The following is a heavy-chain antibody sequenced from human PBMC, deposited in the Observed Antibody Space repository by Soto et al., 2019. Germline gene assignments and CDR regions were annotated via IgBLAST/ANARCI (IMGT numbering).Heavy chain of an antibody. J-gene: IGHJ5*02. CDR3: ARDCSRGSPINNWFDP. Sequence: SVKVSCKASGGTFSSYAISWVRQAPGQGLERMGGIIPIFGTANYAQKFQGRVTITADESTSTAYMELRSLRSEDTAASYCARDCSRGSPINNWFDPWGQGTLITVSS. D-gene: IGHD2-15*01. V-gene: IGHV1-69*13. CDR1: GGTFSSYA. CDR2: IIPIFGTA.